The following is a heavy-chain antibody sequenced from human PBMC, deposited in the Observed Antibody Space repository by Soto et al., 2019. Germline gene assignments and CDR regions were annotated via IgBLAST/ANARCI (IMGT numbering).Heavy chain of an antibody. J-gene: IGHJ4*02. CDR3: AKPMVGATTFDS. Sequence: PGGSLRLSCAASGFSFSSYATSWVRQAPGKGLEWVSSITSSGGDTYYADSVKGRFTISRDNSKNTLYLQMNSLGAEDTAVYYCAKPMVGATTFDSWGQGTLVTVSS. V-gene: IGHV3-23*01. CDR1: GFSFSSYA. D-gene: IGHD1-26*01. CDR2: ITSSGGDT.